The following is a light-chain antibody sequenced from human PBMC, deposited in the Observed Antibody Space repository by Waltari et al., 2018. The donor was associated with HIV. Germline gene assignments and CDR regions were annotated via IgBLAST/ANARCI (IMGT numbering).Light chain of an antibody. CDR2: DVT. CDR1: SSHFGLYNF. Sequence: QSALTQPASVSGSPGQSVTISCTGTSSHFGLYNFVSWYQQYPGNVLKVIIYDVTSRPSGVPHRFSGSRSGNTASLTISGLQVDDEAVYYCSTHTTNDTLEFGGGTKLTVL. J-gene: IGLJ2*01. V-gene: IGLV2-14*03. CDR3: STHTTNDTLE.